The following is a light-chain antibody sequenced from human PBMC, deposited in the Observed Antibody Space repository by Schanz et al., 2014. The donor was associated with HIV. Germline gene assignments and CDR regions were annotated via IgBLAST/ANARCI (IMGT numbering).Light chain of an antibody. V-gene: IGLV2-18*02. CDR1: SSDIGTYNR. J-gene: IGLJ3*02. Sequence: QSALTQPPSVSGSPGQSVTISCTGTSSDIGTYNRVSWYQQSPGTAPKLLIYEVSERPSGVPDRFSGSKSGNTASLTVSGLQADDEADYYCSSYAATSNVLFAGGTKLTVL. CDR3: SSYAATSNVL. CDR2: EVS.